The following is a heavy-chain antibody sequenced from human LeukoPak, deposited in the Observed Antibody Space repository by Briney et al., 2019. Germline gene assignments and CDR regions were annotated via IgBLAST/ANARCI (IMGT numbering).Heavy chain of an antibody. V-gene: IGHV1-2*02. D-gene: IGHD7-27*01. Sequence: ASVKVSCKASGYTFTGYYMHWVRQAPGQGLEWMGWINPNSGGTNYAQKFQGRVTMTRDTSISTAHMELSRLRSDDTAVYYCARVTGDRRGHAFDIWGQGTMVTVSS. CDR1: GYTFTGYY. J-gene: IGHJ3*02. CDR3: ARVTGDRRGHAFDI. CDR2: INPNSGGT.